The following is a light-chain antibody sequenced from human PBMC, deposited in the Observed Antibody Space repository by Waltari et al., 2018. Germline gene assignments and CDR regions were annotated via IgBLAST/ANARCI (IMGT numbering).Light chain of an antibody. CDR1: SSDVGGYNY. CDR3: SSYTSSSTRV. Sequence: QSALTQPASVSGSPGQSITISCSGTSSDVGGYNYVSWYQHHPGQAPKLMIYEVTYRPSGVADRFSGSKSGNTASLTISGLQAEDEADYYCSSYTSSSTRVFGGGTKVTVL. V-gene: IGLV2-14*01. CDR2: EVT. J-gene: IGLJ2*01.